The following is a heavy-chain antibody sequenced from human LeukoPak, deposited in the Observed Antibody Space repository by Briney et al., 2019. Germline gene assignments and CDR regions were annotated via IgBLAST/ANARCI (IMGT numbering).Heavy chain of an antibody. CDR2: IYPHDSDT. V-gene: IGHV5-51*01. Sequence: GESLKISCQGSGYSFTNYYIAWVRQMPGKGLGWMGVIYPHDSDTRYSPSFQGHVTISADKSISTAYLQWSSLKASDTAMYYCARPSSGWYVLDYWGQGTLVTVSS. CDR1: GYSFTNYY. CDR3: ARPSSGWYVLDY. D-gene: IGHD6-19*01. J-gene: IGHJ4*02.